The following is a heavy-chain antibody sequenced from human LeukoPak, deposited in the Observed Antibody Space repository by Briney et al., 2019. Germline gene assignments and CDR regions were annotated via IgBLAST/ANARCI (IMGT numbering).Heavy chain of an antibody. J-gene: IGHJ4*02. CDR2: LRGDGET. CDR1: GFTFSNYD. Sequence: GGSLRLSCAASGFTFSNYDMSWVRQAPAGGLEWVSSLRGDGETFYTDSVKGRFTLSTDDSRNTVYLQLNNLRVDDTAVYYCAKASCVSNADAVLWGQGTLVTVSS. V-gene: IGHV3-23*01. D-gene: IGHD1-1*01. CDR3: AKASCVSNADAVL.